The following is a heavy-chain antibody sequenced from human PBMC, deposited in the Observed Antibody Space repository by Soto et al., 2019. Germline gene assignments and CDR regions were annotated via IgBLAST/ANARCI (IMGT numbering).Heavy chain of an antibody. J-gene: IGHJ6*02. D-gene: IGHD2-15*01. V-gene: IGHV1-3*01. CDR1: GYTFTSYA. CDR2: INAGNGNT. Sequence: QVQLVQSGAEVKKPGASVKVSCKASGYTFTSYAMHWVRQAPGQRLEWMGWINAGNGNTKYSQKFQGRVTITRDTSASIAYMQLCSLSSEDTAVYYYASEYRCGGSCSHYYGRDVWGQGTTVTVSS. CDR3: ASEYRCGGSCSHYYGRDV.